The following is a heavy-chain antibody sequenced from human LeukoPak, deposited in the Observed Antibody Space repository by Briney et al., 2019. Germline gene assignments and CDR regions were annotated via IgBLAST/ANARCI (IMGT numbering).Heavy chain of an antibody. CDR1: GFSVGSHY. CDR3: ARDLSIYCSGGSCYPFDI. D-gene: IGHD2-15*01. J-gene: IGHJ3*02. Sequence: KAGGSLRLSCAASGFSVGSHYMTWVRQAPGKGLEWVSSISSSSSYIYYADSVKGRFTISRDNAKNSLYLQMNSLRAEDTAVYYCARDLSIYCSGGSCYPFDIWGQGTMVTVSS. V-gene: IGHV3-21*01. CDR2: ISSSSSYI.